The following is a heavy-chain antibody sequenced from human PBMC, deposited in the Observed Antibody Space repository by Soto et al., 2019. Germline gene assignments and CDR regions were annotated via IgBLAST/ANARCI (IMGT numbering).Heavy chain of an antibody. CDR3: AKGVKQSPYNGYFDY. J-gene: IGHJ4*02. Sequence: EVQLLESGGGLVQPGGSLRLSCAASGFTFSSYAMSWVRQAPGKGLEWVSAISGSGVSTYYADSVKGRFTISRDNSKNTLYLQMNSLRAEDTAVYYCAKGVKQSPYNGYFDYWGQGTLVTVSS. V-gene: IGHV3-23*01. D-gene: IGHD1-20*01. CDR2: ISGSGVST. CDR1: GFTFSSYA.